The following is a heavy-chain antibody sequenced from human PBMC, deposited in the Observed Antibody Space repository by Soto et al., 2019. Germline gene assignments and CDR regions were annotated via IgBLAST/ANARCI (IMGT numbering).Heavy chain of an antibody. J-gene: IGHJ1*01. CDR2: IYYSGST. CDR3: ARVDSSSSSIYFQH. CDR1: GGSISSGGYY. V-gene: IGHV4-31*03. Sequence: SETLSLTCSVSGGSISSGGYYWSWIRQHPGKGLEWIGYIYYSGSTYYNPSLKSRVTISVDTSKNQFSLKLSSVTAADTAVYYCARVDSSSSSIYFQHWGQGTLVTVSS. D-gene: IGHD6-6*01.